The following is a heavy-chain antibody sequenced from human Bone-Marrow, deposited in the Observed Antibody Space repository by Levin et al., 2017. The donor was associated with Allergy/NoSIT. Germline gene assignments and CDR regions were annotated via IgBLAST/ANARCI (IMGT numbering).Heavy chain of an antibody. Sequence: PSETLSLTCTVSGDSISSNNLWSWVRQTPGKGLEWIGEIYNSGITDYTPSLESRVTISVDKSKGQFSLSLTSVTAAATAVYYFVRTLYYESSTYLGYFGSGGQGVLVTVSS. D-gene: IGHD3-22*01. V-gene: IGHV4-4*02. CDR2: IYNSGIT. CDR1: GDSISSNNL. J-gene: IGHJ4*02. CDR3: VRTLYYESSTYLGYFGS.